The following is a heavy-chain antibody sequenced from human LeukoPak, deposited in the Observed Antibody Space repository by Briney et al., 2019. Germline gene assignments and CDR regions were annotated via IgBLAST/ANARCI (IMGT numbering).Heavy chain of an antibody. CDR1: GFTFSSYA. V-gene: IGHV3-30-3*01. Sequence: GRSLRLSRAASGFTFSSYAMHWVRQAPGKGLEWVAVISYDGSNKYYADSVKGRFTISRDNSKNTLYLQMNSLRAEDTAVYYCASTMSSIFVPGGYFDYWGQGTLVTVSS. CDR2: ISYDGSNK. D-gene: IGHD3-3*01. CDR3: ASTMSSIFVPGGYFDY. J-gene: IGHJ4*02.